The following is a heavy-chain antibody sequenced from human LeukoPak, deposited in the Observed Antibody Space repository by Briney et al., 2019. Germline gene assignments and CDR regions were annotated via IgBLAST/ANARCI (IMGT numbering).Heavy chain of an antibody. V-gene: IGHV4-39*01. CDR1: GGSISSSSYY. J-gene: IGHJ3*01. Sequence: SETLSLTCTVSGGSISSSSYYWGWIRQPPGKGLEWIGSIYYSGSTYYNPSLKSRVTISVDTSKNQFSLKLSSVTAADTAVYYRARRRDYYDSSGYHSWGQGTMVTVSS. CDR3: ARRRDYYDSSGYHS. D-gene: IGHD3-22*01. CDR2: IYYSGST.